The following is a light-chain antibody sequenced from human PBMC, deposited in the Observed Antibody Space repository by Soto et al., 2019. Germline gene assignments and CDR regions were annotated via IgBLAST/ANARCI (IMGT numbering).Light chain of an antibody. Sequence: QSALPQPASVSGAPGQSITISCTGTSSDVGGYNYVSWYQQHPGKAPKLMIYEVSNRPSGVSNRFSGSKSGNTASLTISGLQAEDEGDYFCSSYTRSSTRVVGGGTKLTVL. CDR1: SSDVGGYNY. V-gene: IGLV2-14*01. CDR3: SSYTRSSTRV. CDR2: EVS. J-gene: IGLJ3*02.